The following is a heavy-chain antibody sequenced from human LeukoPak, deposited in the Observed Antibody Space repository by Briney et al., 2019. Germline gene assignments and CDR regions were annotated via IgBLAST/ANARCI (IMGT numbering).Heavy chain of an antibody. CDR2: ISGSGGNT. Sequence: GGSLRLSCAASGFTFNSYAMSWVRRAPGKGLEWVSAISGSGGNTYYAGSVKGRFTISRDNSKNTLYLQMNSLRAEDTAVYYCAKGVRGYYDSSGYYFSYWGQGTLVTVSS. J-gene: IGHJ4*02. CDR1: GFTFNSYA. V-gene: IGHV3-23*01. CDR3: AKGVRGYYDSSGYYFSY. D-gene: IGHD3-22*01.